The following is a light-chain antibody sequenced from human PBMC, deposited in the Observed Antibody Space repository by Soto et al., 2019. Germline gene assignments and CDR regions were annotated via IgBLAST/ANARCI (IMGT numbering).Light chain of an antibody. CDR1: SSNIGSNT. Sequence: QSVLTQPPSASGTTRHRVTISCSRSSSNIGSNTVNWYQQLPGTAPKLLIYSNNQRPSGVPDRFSGSKSGTSASLAISGLQSEDEADYYCAAWDDSLNGVVFGGGTKLTVL. J-gene: IGLJ2*01. CDR3: AAWDDSLNGVV. CDR2: SNN. V-gene: IGLV1-44*01.